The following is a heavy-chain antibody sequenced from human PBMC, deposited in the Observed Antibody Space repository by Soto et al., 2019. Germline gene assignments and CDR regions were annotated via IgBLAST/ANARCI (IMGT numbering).Heavy chain of an antibody. CDR2: IYYSGST. D-gene: IGHD1-20*01. V-gene: IGHV4-31*03. J-gene: IGHJ4*02. CDR1: GGSISSGGYY. CDR3: ARFYGENGINY. Sequence: PSETLSLTCTVSGGSISSGGYYWSWIRQHPGKGLEWIGYIYYSGSTYYNPSLKSRVTISVDTSKNQFSLKLSSVTAADTAVYYCARFYGENGINYWGQGTLVTVSS.